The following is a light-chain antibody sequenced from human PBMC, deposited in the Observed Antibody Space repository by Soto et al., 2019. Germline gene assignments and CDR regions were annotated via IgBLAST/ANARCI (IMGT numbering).Light chain of an antibody. CDR1: QVIDRW. Sequence: EIQMTQSPSSLSASLGDRVTITCRASQVIDRWLAWYQQKPGEAPKVLIYATSSLRSGVPSRFSGSGSGTDFSLTISSLHPEDLATYYCKQSKSFPLTFGGGTKV. CDR3: KQSKSFPLT. V-gene: IGKV1-12*01. J-gene: IGKJ4*01. CDR2: ATS.